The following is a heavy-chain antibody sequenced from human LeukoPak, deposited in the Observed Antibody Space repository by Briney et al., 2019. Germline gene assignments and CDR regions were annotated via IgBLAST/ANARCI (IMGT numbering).Heavy chain of an antibody. J-gene: IGHJ3*02. CDR3: ARHDPIVGTPDAFDI. CDR1: GGSTCGYY. CDR2: IYYHGST. Sequence: PSETLSLTCTVSGGSTCGYYWSCIRQPPGQGLGWVAYIYYHGSTAYNPSHKSRVTISLDTYKNKFALKLSSVTAADTAVYYCARHDPIVGTPDAFDIWGQGTLVTVSS. D-gene: IGHD1-26*01. V-gene: IGHV4-59*08.